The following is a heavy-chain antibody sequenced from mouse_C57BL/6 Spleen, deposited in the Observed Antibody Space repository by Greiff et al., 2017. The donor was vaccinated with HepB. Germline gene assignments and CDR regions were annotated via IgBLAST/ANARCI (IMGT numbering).Heavy chain of an antibody. D-gene: IGHD2-2*01. CDR2: ISDGGSYT. V-gene: IGHV5-4*01. CDR1: GFTFSSYA. CDR3: ARDGYLYWYFDV. J-gene: IGHJ1*03. Sequence: EVQRVESGGGLVKPGGSLKLSCAASGFTFSSYAMSWVRQTPEKRLEWVATISDGGSYTYYPDNVKGRFTISRDNAKNNLYLQMSHLKSEDTAMYYCARDGYLYWYFDVWGTGTTVTVSS.